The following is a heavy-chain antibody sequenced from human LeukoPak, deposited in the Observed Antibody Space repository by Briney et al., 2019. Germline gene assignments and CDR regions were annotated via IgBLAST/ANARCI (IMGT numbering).Heavy chain of an antibody. V-gene: IGHV4-59*08. CDR3: ARLYRSGIAVAGLFDY. CDR1: GGSFSSYY. Sequence: SETLSLTCAVYGGSFSSYYWSWIRQPPGKGLEWIGYIYYSGSTNYNPSLKSRVTISVDTSKNQFSLKLSSVTAADTAVYYCARLYRSGIAVAGLFDYWGQGTLVTVSS. D-gene: IGHD6-19*01. J-gene: IGHJ4*02. CDR2: IYYSGST.